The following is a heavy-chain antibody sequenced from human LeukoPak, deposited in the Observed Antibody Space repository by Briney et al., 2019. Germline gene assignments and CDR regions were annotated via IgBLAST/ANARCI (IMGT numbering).Heavy chain of an antibody. Sequence: ASVKVSCKASGYTFTSYYMHWVRQAPGQGLEWMGIINPSGGSTSYAQKFQGRVTMTRDTSTSTVYMELSSLRSEDMAVYYCARVRIAAAGDNWFDPWGQGTLVTVSS. CDR2: INPSGGST. D-gene: IGHD6-13*01. CDR1: GYTFTSYY. CDR3: ARVRIAAAGDNWFDP. J-gene: IGHJ5*02. V-gene: IGHV1-46*01.